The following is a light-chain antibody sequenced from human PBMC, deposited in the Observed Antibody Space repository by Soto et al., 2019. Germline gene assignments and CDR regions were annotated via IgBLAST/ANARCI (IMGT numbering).Light chain of an antibody. CDR1: SSDIGAYYY. CDR2: EVN. V-gene: IGLV2-8*01. CDR3: NSYTGTSNYVV. Sequence: QSALTQPPSASGSPGQSVTISCTGTSSDIGAYYYVSWYQHHPGKAPKLLIYEVNKRPSGVPDRFSGSKSGNTASLTVSGLQTEDEAEYFCNSYTGTSNYVVFGGGTKLTVL. J-gene: IGLJ2*01.